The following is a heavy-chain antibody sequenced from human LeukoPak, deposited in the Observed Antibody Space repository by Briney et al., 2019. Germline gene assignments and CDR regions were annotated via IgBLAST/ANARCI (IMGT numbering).Heavy chain of an antibody. Sequence: PSETLCLTCTVSGGSISSYYWSWIRQPPGKGLEWIGYIYYSGSTNYNPSLKSRVTISVDTSKNQFSLKLSSVTAADTAVYYCARYALKGAFDIWGQGTMVTVSS. J-gene: IGHJ3*02. CDR3: ARYALKGAFDI. CDR2: IYYSGST. CDR1: GGSISSYY. V-gene: IGHV4-59*01.